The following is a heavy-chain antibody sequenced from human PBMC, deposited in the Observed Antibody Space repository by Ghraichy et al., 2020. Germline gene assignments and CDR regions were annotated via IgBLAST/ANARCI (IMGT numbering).Heavy chain of an antibody. CDR1: GGSISSYY. J-gene: IGHJ4*02. Sequence: ETLSLTCTVSGGSISSYYRSWIRQPPGKGLEWIGYIYYSGSTNYNPSLKSRVTISVDTSKNQFSLKLSSVTAADTAVYYCARRLYGGNDYWGQGTLVTVSS. CDR2: IYYSGST. V-gene: IGHV4-59*08. D-gene: IGHD4-23*01. CDR3: ARRLYGGNDY.